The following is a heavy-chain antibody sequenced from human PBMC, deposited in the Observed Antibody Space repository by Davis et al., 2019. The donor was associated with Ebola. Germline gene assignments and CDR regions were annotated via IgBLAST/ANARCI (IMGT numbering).Heavy chain of an antibody. V-gene: IGHV3-30-3*01. Sequence: GGSLRLSCAASGFTFSSYAMHWVRQAPGKGLEWVAVISYDGSNKYYADSVKGRFTISRDNSKNTLYLQMNSLRAEDTAVYYCAKDLTPVYSGYEYWGQGTLVTVSS. CDR2: ISYDGSNK. J-gene: IGHJ4*02. D-gene: IGHD5-12*01. CDR3: AKDLTPVYSGYEY. CDR1: GFTFSSYA.